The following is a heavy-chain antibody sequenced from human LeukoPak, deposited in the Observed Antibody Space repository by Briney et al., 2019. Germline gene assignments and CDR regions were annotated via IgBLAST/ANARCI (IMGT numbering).Heavy chain of an antibody. J-gene: IGHJ6*02. CDR1: GYTFTSYG. D-gene: IGHD6-19*01. CDR3: ARDTVADYYGMDV. Sequence: ASVKVSCKSSGYTFTSYGISWVRQAPGQGLEWMGWISAYNAKTNYAQKLQGRVTMTTDTSTSTAYMELRSLRSEDTAVYYCARDTVADYYGMDVWGQGTTVTVSS. CDR2: ISAYNAKT. V-gene: IGHV1-18*01.